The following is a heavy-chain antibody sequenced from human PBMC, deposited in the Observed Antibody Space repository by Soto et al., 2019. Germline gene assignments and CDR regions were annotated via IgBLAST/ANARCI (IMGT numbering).Heavy chain of an antibody. J-gene: IGHJ5*02. CDR2: IWYDGSNK. D-gene: IGHD3-10*01. CDR1: GFTFSSYG. CDR3: ARAREFYYGSSP. Sequence: GGSLRLSCAASGFTFSSYGMHWVRQAPGKGLEWVAVIWYDGSNKYYADSVKGRFTISRDNSKNTLYLQMNSLRAEDTAVYYCARAREFYYGSSPCGKGSLVIGSS. V-gene: IGHV3-33*01.